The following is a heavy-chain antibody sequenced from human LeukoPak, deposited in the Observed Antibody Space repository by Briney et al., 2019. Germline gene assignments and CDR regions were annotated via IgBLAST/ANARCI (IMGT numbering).Heavy chain of an antibody. CDR1: GYTFTNYY. J-gene: IGHJ4*02. CDR3: ASVGGL. V-gene: IGHV1-46*01. CDR2: INPSGGST. Sequence: ASVKVSCKASGYTFTNYYMHWVRQAPGQGLEWMGIINPSGGSTSYAQKFQGRVTMTRNTSISTAYMELSSLRSEDTAVYYCASVGGLWGQGTLVTVSS.